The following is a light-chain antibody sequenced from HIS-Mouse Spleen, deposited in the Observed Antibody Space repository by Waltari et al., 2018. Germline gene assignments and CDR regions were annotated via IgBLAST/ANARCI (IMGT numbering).Light chain of an antibody. Sequence: QSALTPPRSVSGSPGQSVTISCTGTSSDVGGYNYVSWYQQHPGKAPKLMIYDVSKRPYGVPDRFSGSKSGNTASLTISGLQAEDEADYYCCSYAGSYTYVFGTGTKVTVL. V-gene: IGLV2-11*01. CDR3: CSYAGSYTYV. CDR1: SSDVGGYNY. J-gene: IGLJ1*01. CDR2: DVS.